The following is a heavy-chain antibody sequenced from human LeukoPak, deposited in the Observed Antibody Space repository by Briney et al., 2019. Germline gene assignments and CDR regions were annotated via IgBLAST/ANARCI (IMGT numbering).Heavy chain of an antibody. Sequence: ASVKVSCKASGYTFTSYGISWVRQAPGQGLEWMGWISAYNGNTNYAQKLQGRVTMTTDTSTSTAYMELRSLRSDDTPVFYCARDLFGVVDSYYMDVWGKGTTVTASS. J-gene: IGHJ6*03. CDR1: GYTFTSYG. CDR2: ISAYNGNT. V-gene: IGHV1-18*01. CDR3: ARDLFGVVDSYYMDV. D-gene: IGHD3-22*01.